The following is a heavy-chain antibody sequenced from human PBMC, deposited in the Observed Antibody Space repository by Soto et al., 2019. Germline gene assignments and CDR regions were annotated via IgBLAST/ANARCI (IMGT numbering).Heavy chain of an antibody. V-gene: IGHV3-11*01. CDR2: ISSVGTTT. D-gene: IGHD3-10*01. Sequence: QVQLVESGGGLVKPGGSLRLSCEASGFTISDYYMSWIRQAPGKGLEWVSYISSVGTTTYYADSVKGRFSISMANAKNTLYLQMNSLRAEDTVVYFCAKDHEGSGSHWLGYNYYGMDVWGQVTTGTHSS. J-gene: IGHJ6*02. CDR1: GFTISDYY. CDR3: AKDHEGSGSHWLGYNYYGMDV.